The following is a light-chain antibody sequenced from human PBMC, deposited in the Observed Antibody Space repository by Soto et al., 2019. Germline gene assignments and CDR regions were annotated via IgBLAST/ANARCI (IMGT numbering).Light chain of an antibody. V-gene: IGLV2-11*01. CDR2: DVT. CDR3: CSSAGSYTYV. Sequence: QSALTQPRSVSGSPGQSVTISCTGTNSDVGTFYFVSWYQQYPDKGPKLIIYDVTERPSGVPDRFSGSKSGNTASLTISGLQAEDEPDYYCCSSAGSYTYVFGSGTKVTVL. CDR1: NSDVGTFYF. J-gene: IGLJ1*01.